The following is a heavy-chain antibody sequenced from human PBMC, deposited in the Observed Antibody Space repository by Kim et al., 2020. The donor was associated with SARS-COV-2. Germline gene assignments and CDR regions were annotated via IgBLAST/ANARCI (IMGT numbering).Heavy chain of an antibody. Sequence: NYAQQLQGRVTMTPDTSTTTAYMGLRSLGSDDTAVYYCARLVATYSGMDVWGQGTTVTVSS. D-gene: IGHD2-8*02. CDR3: ARLVATYSGMDV. J-gene: IGHJ6*02. V-gene: IGHV1-18*01.